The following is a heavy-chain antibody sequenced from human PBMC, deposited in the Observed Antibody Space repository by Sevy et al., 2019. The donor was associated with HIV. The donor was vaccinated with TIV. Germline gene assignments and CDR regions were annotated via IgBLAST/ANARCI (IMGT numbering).Heavy chain of an antibody. Sequence: ASVKVSCKASGYTFSNYGISWVRQAPGQGLGWMGWISAYNGKTNYTEKLPGRVTMTTDTSTSTGYIELRSLRSDDTAGYFCARVGSSGWTPWGQGTLVTVSS. V-gene: IGHV1-18*01. J-gene: IGHJ4*02. CDR2: ISAYNGKT. D-gene: IGHD6-19*01. CDR3: ARVGSSGWTP. CDR1: GYTFSNYG.